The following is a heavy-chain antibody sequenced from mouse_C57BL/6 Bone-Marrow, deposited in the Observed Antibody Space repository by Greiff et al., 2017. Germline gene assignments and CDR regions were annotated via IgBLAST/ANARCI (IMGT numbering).Heavy chain of an antibody. V-gene: IGHV1-81*01. CDR1: GYTFTSYG. CDR3: ARKGIVKGSTTVLITTVVAGYFDV. Sequence: QVQLKESGAELARPGASVKLSCKASGYTFTSYGISWVKQRTGQGLEWIGEIYPRSGNTYYNEKFKGKATLTADKSSSTAYMELRSLTSEDSAVYFCARKGIVKGSTTVLITTVVAGYFDVWGTGTTVTVSS. CDR2: IYPRSGNT. D-gene: IGHD1-1*01. J-gene: IGHJ1*03.